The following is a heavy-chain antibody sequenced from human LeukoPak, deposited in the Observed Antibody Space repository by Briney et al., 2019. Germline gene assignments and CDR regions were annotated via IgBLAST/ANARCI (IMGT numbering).Heavy chain of an antibody. V-gene: IGHV3-53*01. D-gene: IGHD4-23*01. Sequence: GGSLRLSCAASGFTVSSNDMSWVRQAPGKGLEWVSVIYSGGSPYYADSVKGRFTISRDNSKNTLYLQMNSLRAEDTAVYYCARGVVNNRNWYFDLWGRGTLVTVSS. CDR1: GFTVSSND. CDR2: IYSGGSP. CDR3: ARGVVNNRNWYFDL. J-gene: IGHJ2*01.